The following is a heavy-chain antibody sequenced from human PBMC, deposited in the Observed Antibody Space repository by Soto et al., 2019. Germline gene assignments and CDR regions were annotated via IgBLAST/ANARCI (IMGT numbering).Heavy chain of an antibody. J-gene: IGHJ4*02. V-gene: IGHV3-23*01. CDR2: ITDSGGDS. CDR3: ARGSKDSYSGSRIFDF. Sequence: EVQLLESGGDLVQPGGSLRLSCVASGFTFGSRAMSWVRQAPGEGLGWVSTITDSGGDSKYADSVRGRFTVSRDNSRNTLYLQMSSLRAEDSAVYYCARGSKDSYSGSRIFDFWGRGTLVTVSS. D-gene: IGHD3-10*01. CDR1: GFTFGSRA.